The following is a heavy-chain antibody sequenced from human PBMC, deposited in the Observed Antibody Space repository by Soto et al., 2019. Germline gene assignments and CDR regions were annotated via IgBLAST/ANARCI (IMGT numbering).Heavy chain of an antibody. J-gene: IGHJ4*02. CDR3: AKGYCSGGSCSDYFDY. CDR2: ISGSGGST. D-gene: IGHD2-15*01. Sequence: GSVRLSCTASGFHFRSYAMNWVRQAPGKGLEWVSKISGSGGSTYYADSVKGRFTISRDNSKNTLYLQMNSLRAEDTAVYYCAKGYCSGGSCSDYFDYWGQGTPVTVSS. CDR1: GFHFRSYA. V-gene: IGHV3-23*01.